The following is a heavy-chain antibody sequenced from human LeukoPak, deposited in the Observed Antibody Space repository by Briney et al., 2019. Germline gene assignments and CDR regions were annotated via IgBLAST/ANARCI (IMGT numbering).Heavy chain of an antibody. J-gene: IGHJ4*02. Sequence: GGSLRLSCAASGFTFSSYAMHWVRQAPGKGLEYVSVISSNGGSTYYANSVKGRFTISRDNAKNTLYLQMGSLRAEDMAVYYCARGEAGSGYYYPVGWGQGTLVTVSS. CDR2: ISSNGGST. V-gene: IGHV3-64*01. CDR1: GFTFSSYA. D-gene: IGHD3-22*01. CDR3: ARGEAGSGYYYPVG.